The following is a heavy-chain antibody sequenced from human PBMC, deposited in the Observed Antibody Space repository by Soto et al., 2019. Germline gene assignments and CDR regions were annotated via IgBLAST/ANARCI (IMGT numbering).Heavy chain of an antibody. Sequence: GGSLRLSCAASGFIFSNACMSWVRQAPGKGLESVGLIKKKGDGGTADYAAPLKGSFPISRDDSKNTLYLKMSSLKTEDTAVYYCRTQWLDWAQGTLVTVSS. CDR2: IKKKGDGGTA. V-gene: IGHV3-15*01. CDR1: GFIFSNAC. CDR3: RTQWLD. J-gene: IGHJ4*02. D-gene: IGHD6-19*01.